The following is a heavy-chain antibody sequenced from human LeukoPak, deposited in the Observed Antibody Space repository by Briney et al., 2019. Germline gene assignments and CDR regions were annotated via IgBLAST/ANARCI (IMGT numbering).Heavy chain of an antibody. Sequence: PGGSLRLSCAASGFTFSSYSMNWVRQAPGKGLEWVSYISSSSSTIYYADSVKGRFTISRDNAKNSLYLQMNSLRAEDTAVYYCASVKQWLVHDASDIWGQGTMVTVSS. V-gene: IGHV3-48*01. CDR2: ISSSSSTI. CDR1: GFTFSSYS. CDR3: ASVKQWLVHDASDI. D-gene: IGHD6-19*01. J-gene: IGHJ3*02.